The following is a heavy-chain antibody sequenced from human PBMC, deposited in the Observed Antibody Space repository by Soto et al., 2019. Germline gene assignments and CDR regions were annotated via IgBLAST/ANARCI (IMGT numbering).Heavy chain of an antibody. CDR2: VYYRGST. V-gene: IGHV4-59*01. D-gene: IGHD5-18*01. Sequence: PSETLSPTCNVSGGSISSYYWSWIRQPPGKGLEWIGYVYYRGSTNYNPSLKSRVTILVDTSKNQFSLKLSSVTAADTAVYYCARGYNSGYGFFDYWGQGTLVTV. CDR3: ARGYNSGYGFFDY. CDR1: GGSISSYY. J-gene: IGHJ4*02.